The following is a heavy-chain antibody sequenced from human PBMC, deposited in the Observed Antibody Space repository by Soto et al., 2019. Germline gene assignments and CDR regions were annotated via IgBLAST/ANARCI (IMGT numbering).Heavy chain of an antibody. V-gene: IGHV3-23*01. CDR1: GFTFSSYD. J-gene: IGHJ6*02. CDR3: ANSLGYSGYSSARRGMDV. CDR2: ISGSGGST. D-gene: IGHD5-12*01. Sequence: GGSLSLSCAASGFTFSSYDMSWVRQASGEGVEWVSGISGSGGSTYYAASVKGRFTLSRDNSKNTLYLQLNSLRAADTAVYYCANSLGYSGYSSARRGMDVWGQGTTVTVSS.